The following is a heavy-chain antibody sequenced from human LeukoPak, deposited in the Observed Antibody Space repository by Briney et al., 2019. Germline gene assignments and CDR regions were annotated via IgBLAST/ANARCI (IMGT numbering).Heavy chain of an antibody. J-gene: IGHJ5*02. CDR2: FYYTGST. CDR1: GGSVSSSSYY. D-gene: IGHD2-8*01. Sequence: PSETLSLTCTVSGGSVSSSSYYWAWIRQPPGKVLEWIGHFYYTGSTYYNPSLKSRVTISVDTSKNQFSLKMNSVTAADTAVYYCVSLIQGGWFDPWGQGTLVTVSS. V-gene: IGHV4-39*01. CDR3: VSLIQGGWFDP.